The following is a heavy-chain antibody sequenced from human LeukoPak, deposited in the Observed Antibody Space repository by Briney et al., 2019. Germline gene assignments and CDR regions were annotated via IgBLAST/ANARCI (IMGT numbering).Heavy chain of an antibody. CDR1: GGTISSYY. D-gene: IGHD2-8*01. CDR3: ARGVYLGNGYYVEY. CDR2: IYTGGST. V-gene: IGHV4-4*07. J-gene: IGHJ4*02. Sequence: SETLSLTCTVSGGTISSYYWNWIQQPAGKGLEWIGHIYTGGSTNYNSSLKSRVTMSVDTSKNQFSVKLNSVIAADMAMYYCARGVYLGNGYYVEYWGQGTLVTVSS.